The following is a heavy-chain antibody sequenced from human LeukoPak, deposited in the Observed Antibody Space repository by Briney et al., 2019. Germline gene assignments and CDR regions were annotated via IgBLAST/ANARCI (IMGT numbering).Heavy chain of an antibody. J-gene: IGHJ3*02. Sequence: GGSLRLSCAASGFTVSSHYMSWVRQAPGKGLEWVSAIHNGGSTYYAESVKGRFTISRDNSKNTLYLQMNSLRGEDTAVYYCASDNGDYTAFDIWGHGTMVTVSS. CDR3: ASDNGDYTAFDI. CDR2: IHNGGST. D-gene: IGHD4-17*01. V-gene: IGHV3-53*01. CDR1: GFTVSSHY.